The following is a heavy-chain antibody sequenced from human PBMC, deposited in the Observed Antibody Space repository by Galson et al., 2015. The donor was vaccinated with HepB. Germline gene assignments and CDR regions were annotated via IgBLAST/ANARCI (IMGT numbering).Heavy chain of an antibody. V-gene: IGHV5-51*01. CDR2: IYPGDSET. CDR1: GYTFANYW. CDR3: AKHLQAQYFFHGMDV. Sequence: QSGAEVKKPGESLKFSCKGSGYTFANYWISWVRQMPGKGLEWMGIIYPGDSETRYSPSFQVQVTISVDKSISTAYLQWRSLKASDTAMYYCAKHLQAQYFFHGMDVWGQVTTVTVSS. J-gene: IGHJ6*02. D-gene: IGHD2/OR15-2a*01.